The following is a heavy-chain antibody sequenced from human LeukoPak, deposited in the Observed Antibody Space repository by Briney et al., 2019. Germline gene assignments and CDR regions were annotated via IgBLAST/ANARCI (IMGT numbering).Heavy chain of an antibody. D-gene: IGHD2-21*01. J-gene: IGHJ4*02. CDR1: GFTFSSYA. V-gene: IGHV3-30-3*01. CDR2: ISYDGSNK. Sequence: GGSLRLSCAASGFTFSSYAMHWVRQAPGKGLEWVAVISYDGSNKYYADSVKGRFTISRDNSKNTLYLQMNSLRAEDTAVYYCARDVEVHHPNFDYWGQGTLVTVSS. CDR3: ARDVEVHHPNFDY.